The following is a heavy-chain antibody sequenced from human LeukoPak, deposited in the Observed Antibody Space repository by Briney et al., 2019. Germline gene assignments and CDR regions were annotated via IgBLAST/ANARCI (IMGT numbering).Heavy chain of an antibody. CDR2: ISSSSSYI. J-gene: IGHJ6*03. CDR1: GFTSSSYS. CDR3: ARDRSYYDILTGYSGYYMDV. D-gene: IGHD3-9*01. V-gene: IGHV3-21*01. Sequence: GGSLRLSCAASGFTSSSYSMNWVRQAPGKGLEWVSSISSSSSYIYYADSVKGRFTISRDNAKNSLYLQMNSLRAEDTAVYYCARDRSYYDILTGYSGYYMDVWGKGTTVTVSS.